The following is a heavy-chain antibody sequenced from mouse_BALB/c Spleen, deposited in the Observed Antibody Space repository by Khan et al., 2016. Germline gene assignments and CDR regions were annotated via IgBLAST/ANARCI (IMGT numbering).Heavy chain of an antibody. J-gene: IGHJ2*01. CDR1: GYTFTDYS. V-gene: IGHV9-2-1*01. CDR3: ALDWDLEY. CDR2: INTETGET. D-gene: IGHD4-1*01. Sequence: QIQLVQSGPELKKPGDTVKISCKASGYTFTDYSIHWVKHSPGRALKWMGRINTETGETTYADDFKGRFAFSLENSASTAYLQINNLNNEITATYVFALDWDLEYWGQGITLTVSS.